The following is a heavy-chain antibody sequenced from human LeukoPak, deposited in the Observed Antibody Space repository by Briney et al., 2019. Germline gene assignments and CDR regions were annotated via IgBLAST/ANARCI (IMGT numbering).Heavy chain of an antibody. CDR1: GFSFNSYT. Sequence: GGSLRLSCLASGFSFNSYTMNWVREAPGKGLEWVSTISPVSSYTWYAESVKGRFTISRDNPKNSLYLQMDSLRAEDTAVYFCVRNVSRRIGMAVGGQGTTVSVSS. CDR2: ISPVSSYT. J-gene: IGHJ6*02. D-gene: IGHD2/OR15-2a*01. CDR3: VRNVSRRIGMAV. V-gene: IGHV3-21*01.